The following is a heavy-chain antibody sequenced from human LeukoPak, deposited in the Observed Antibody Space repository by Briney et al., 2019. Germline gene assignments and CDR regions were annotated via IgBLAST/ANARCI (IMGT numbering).Heavy chain of an antibody. CDR3: ARVSSDILTGYYAFDY. V-gene: IGHV3-53*01. Sequence: PSESLTLSCAASGFTVSSNYMSWVRQPPGKGLEWVWVIYSGGSTYYKDSVKSRVTISRDKTKNKLSLQMNSLRAEDTAVYYCARVSSDILTGYYAFDYWGQGTLVTVSS. J-gene: IGHJ4*02. D-gene: IGHD3-9*01. CDR1: GFTVSSNY. CDR2: IYSGGST.